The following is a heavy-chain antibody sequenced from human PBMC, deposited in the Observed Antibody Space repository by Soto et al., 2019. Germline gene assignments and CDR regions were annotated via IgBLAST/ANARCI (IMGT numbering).Heavy chain of an antibody. CDR1: GXMVRNNW. J-gene: IGHJ4*02. CDR3: ATDAGDSVDMFDY. D-gene: IGHD2-21*02. V-gene: IGHV3-23*01. Sequence: GSLRLSCTASGXMVRNNWMSWVRQAPGKGLDWVSTISGDGRNTQSADSVKGRFSISRDNSKNTLFLHMNTLRPEDTDIYFCATDAGDSVDMFDYWGRGTQGTVS. CDR2: ISGDGRNT.